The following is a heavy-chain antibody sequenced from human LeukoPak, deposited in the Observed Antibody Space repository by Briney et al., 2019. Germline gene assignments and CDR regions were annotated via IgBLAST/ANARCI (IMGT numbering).Heavy chain of an antibody. CDR3: AKDLTTVGSPWFDP. CDR1: GFSFSSYD. Sequence: GGSLRLSCAASGFSFSSYDMNWVRQAPGKGLEWVSSISSSSSYIYYADSVKGRFTISRDNSKNSLYLQMNSLRIEDTALYYCAKDLTTVGSPWFDPWGQGTLVTVSS. J-gene: IGHJ5*02. V-gene: IGHV3-21*04. CDR2: ISSSSSYI. D-gene: IGHD4-11*01.